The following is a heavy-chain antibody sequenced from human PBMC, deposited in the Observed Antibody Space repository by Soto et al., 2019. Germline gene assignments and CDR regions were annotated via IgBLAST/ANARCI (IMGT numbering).Heavy chain of an antibody. V-gene: IGHV4-61*01. CDR1: GGSVSSGSYY. J-gene: IGHJ4*02. CDR3: ARAVREYYYDSSGYYYFDY. CDR2: IYYSGST. D-gene: IGHD3-22*01. Sequence: ASETLSLTCTVSGGSVSSGSYYWSWIRQPPGKGLEWIGYIYYSGSTNYNPSLKSRVAISLDTSKNQFSLKLSSVTAADTAVYYCARAVREYYYDSSGYYYFDYWGQGTLVTVSS.